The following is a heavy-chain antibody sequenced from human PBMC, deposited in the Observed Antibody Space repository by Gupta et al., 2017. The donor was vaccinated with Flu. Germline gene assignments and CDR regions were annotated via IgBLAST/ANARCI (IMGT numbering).Heavy chain of an antibody. V-gene: IGHV3-7*01. J-gene: IGHJ3*02. Sequence: EVQLVESGGDLVQPGGSLRLSCVASGFTFRNSWMTWVRQAPRTGLELVANINPDGSTTNDVDSVKGRFTISRDKVKNSVYLHMKSLRVDDTATYYCVSDPESYAFDIWGQGTMVTVSS. CDR2: INPDGSTT. CDR1: GFTFRNSW. CDR3: VSDPESYAFDI.